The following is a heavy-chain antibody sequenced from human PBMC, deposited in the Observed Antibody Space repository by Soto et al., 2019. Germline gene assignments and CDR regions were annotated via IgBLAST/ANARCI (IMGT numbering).Heavy chain of an antibody. CDR3: AREIMTTVFSINALYVY. V-gene: IGHV1-46*03. CDR2: INPSGGST. D-gene: IGHD4-17*01. CDR1: GYTFTSYY. Sequence: GASVKVSCKASGYTFTSYYMHWVRQAPGQGLEWMGIINPSGGSTSYAQKFQGRVTMTRDTSTSTVYMELSSLRSEDTAVYYCAREIMTTVFSINALYVYWGQGTLVTVSS. J-gene: IGHJ4*02.